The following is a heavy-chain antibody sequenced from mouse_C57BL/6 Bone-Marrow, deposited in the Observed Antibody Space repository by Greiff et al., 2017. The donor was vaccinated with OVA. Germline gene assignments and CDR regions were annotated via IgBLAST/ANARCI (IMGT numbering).Heavy chain of an antibody. Sequence: QVQLQQSGAELARPGASVKMSCKASGYTFTSYTMHWVKQRPGQGLEWIGYINPSSGYTKYNQKFKDKATLTADKSSSTAYMQLSSLTSEDSAVYYCASAYDSNSHFDYWGQGTTLTVSS. CDR2: INPSSGYT. D-gene: IGHD2-5*01. J-gene: IGHJ2*01. CDR1: GYTFTSYT. V-gene: IGHV1-4*01. CDR3: ASAYDSNSHFDY.